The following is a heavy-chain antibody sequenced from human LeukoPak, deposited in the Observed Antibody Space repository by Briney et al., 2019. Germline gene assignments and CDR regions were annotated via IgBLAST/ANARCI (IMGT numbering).Heavy chain of an antibody. Sequence: SETLSLTCTVSGGSISSYYWSWIRQPPGKGLEWIGYIYYSGSTNYNPSLKSRVTISVDTSKNQFSLKLSSVTAADTAVYYCARLSYGSANWFDPWGQGTLVTVSS. J-gene: IGHJ5*02. CDR1: GGSISSYY. CDR3: ARLSYGSANWFDP. CDR2: IYYSGST. V-gene: IGHV4-59*01. D-gene: IGHD3-10*01.